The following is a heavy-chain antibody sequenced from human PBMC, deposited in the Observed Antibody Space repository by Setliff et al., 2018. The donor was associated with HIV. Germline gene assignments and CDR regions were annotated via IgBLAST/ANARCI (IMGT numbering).Heavy chain of an antibody. J-gene: IGHJ3*02. V-gene: IGHV4-61*09. CDR1: GPPIDVGSFF. Sequence: SETLSLTCTVSGPPIDVGSFFWTWIRQSAGRGLEWIGHMSASGSAKYNPSLKSRVTISVDPSKNHFSLKMTSVTAADTAVYFCARQVEGSGFDIWGQGTMVTVSS. CDR2: MSASGSA. CDR3: ARQVEGSGFDI.